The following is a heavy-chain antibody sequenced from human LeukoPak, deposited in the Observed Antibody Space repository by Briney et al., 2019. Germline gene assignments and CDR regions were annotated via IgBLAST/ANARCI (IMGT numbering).Heavy chain of an antibody. Sequence: ASVKVSCKASGGTFSSYAISWVRQAPGQGLEWMGGIIPIFGTANCAQKFQGRVTITTDESTSTAYMELSSLRSEDTAVYYCARSRLIVEVPAAIPAYYFDYWGQGTLVTVSS. CDR2: IIPIFGTA. D-gene: IGHD2-2*02. J-gene: IGHJ4*02. CDR1: GGTFSSYA. CDR3: ARSRLIVEVPAAIPAYYFDY. V-gene: IGHV1-69*05.